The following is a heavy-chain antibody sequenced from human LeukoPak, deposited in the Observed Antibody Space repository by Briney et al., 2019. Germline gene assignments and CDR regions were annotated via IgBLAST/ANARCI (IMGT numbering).Heavy chain of an antibody. J-gene: IGHJ5*02. V-gene: IGHV4-34*01. D-gene: IGHD3-3*01. CDR3: AKNGQSGFSFDP. CDR2: GSESGGT. CDR1: GGSLDGHY. Sequence: SETLSLTCAVYGGSLDGHYWSWIRQPPGKGLEWIGEGSESGGTKFNPSLKSRVTISADTSKNQFSLKVKSVTAADTAVYYCAKNGQSGFSFDPWGQGTLVTVSS.